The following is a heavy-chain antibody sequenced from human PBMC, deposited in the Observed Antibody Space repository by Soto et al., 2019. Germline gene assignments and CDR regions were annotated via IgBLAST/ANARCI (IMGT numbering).Heavy chain of an antibody. CDR3: ARDGHSGGSFLGLYYYYGMDV. Sequence: GASVKVSCKASGYTFTGYYMHWVRQAPGQGLEWMGWINPNSGGTNYAQKFQGWVTMTRDTSISTAYMELSRLRSDDTAVYYCARDGHSGGSFLGLYYYYGMDVWGQGTTVTVSS. J-gene: IGHJ6*02. CDR2: INPNSGGT. V-gene: IGHV1-2*04. CDR1: GYTFTGYY. D-gene: IGHD2-15*01.